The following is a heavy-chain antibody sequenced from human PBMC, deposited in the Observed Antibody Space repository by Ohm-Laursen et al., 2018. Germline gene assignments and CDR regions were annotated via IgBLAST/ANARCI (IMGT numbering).Heavy chain of an antibody. D-gene: IGHD5-24*01. Sequence: SLRLSCAASGFTFSTYGIHWVRQAPGKGLEWVAVISSDGSDKYYTDSVKGRFTISRDNSKNTLHLQMTSLRAEDTAVYYCARDAVEMTPRLALGHWGQGTLVLVSS. J-gene: IGHJ4*02. CDR2: ISSDGSDK. CDR1: GFTFSTYG. V-gene: IGHV3-30*03. CDR3: ARDAVEMTPRLALGH.